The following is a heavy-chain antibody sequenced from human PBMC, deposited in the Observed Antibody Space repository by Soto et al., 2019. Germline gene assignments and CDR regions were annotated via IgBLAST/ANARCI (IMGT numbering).Heavy chain of an antibody. V-gene: IGHV6-1*01. Sequence: SQTLSLTCAISGDSVSSNSAAWNWIRQSPSRGLEWLGRTYYRSKWYNDYAVSVKSRITINPDTSKNQFSLQLNSVTPEDTAVYYCARDHDQYSSSFYYYYYMDVWGKGTTVTVSS. CDR3: ARDHDQYSSSFYYYYYMDV. CDR1: GDSVSSNSAA. D-gene: IGHD6-6*01. J-gene: IGHJ6*03. CDR2: TYYRSKWYN.